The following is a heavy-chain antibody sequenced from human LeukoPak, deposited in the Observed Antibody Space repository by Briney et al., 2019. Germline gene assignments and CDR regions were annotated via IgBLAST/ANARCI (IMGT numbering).Heavy chain of an antibody. CDR2: INHSGST. CDR1: GGSFSGYY. CDR3: ARGRRYYYGSGSDFDY. J-gene: IGHJ4*02. D-gene: IGHD3-10*01. Sequence: SETLSLTCAVYGGSFSGYYWSWIRQPPGKGLEWIGEINHSGSTNYNPSLKSRVTISVDTSKNQFSLKLSSVTAADTAVYYCARGRRYYYGSGSDFDYWGQGTLVTVSS. V-gene: IGHV4-34*01.